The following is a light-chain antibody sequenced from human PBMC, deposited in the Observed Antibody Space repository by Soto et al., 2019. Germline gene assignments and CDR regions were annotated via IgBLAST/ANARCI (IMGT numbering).Light chain of an antibody. CDR1: QSVSSSY. J-gene: IGKJ2*01. Sequence: EIVLTQSPGTLSLSPGERATLSCRASQSVSSSYLAWYQQKPGQAPRLLIYGASSRATGIPDRFSGSGSGTDVTITINRREPEEFTVYYCQQYGSAGYTFGQGTKQEIK. CDR2: GAS. CDR3: QQYGSAGYT. V-gene: IGKV3-20*01.